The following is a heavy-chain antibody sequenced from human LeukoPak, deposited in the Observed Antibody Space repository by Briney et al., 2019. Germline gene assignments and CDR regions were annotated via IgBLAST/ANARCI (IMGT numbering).Heavy chain of an antibody. V-gene: IGHV3-23*01. CDR3: ARAYYDSSGSLSFDY. J-gene: IGHJ4*02. CDR1: GFTFSSYG. CDR2: ISGSGGST. Sequence: GGTLRLSCAASGFTFSSYGMSWVRQAPGKGLEWVSAISGSGGSTYYADSVKGRFTISRDNSKNTLYLQMNSLKTEDTAVYYCARAYYDSSGSLSFDYWGQGTLVTVSS. D-gene: IGHD3-22*01.